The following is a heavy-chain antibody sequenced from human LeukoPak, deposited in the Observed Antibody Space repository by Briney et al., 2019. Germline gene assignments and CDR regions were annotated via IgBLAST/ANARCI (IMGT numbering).Heavy chain of an antibody. D-gene: IGHD1-7*01. CDR3: ARGKEL. Sequence: KASETLSLTCAVYGVSFSGYYWSWIRQPPGKGLEWIGEINHSGSTNYNPSLKSRVTISVDTSKNQFSLKLSSVTAADTAVYYCARGKELWGRGTLVTVSS. V-gene: IGHV4-34*01. CDR2: INHSGST. J-gene: IGHJ4*02. CDR1: GVSFSGYY.